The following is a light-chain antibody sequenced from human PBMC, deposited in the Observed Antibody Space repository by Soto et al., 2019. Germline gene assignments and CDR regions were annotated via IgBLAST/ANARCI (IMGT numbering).Light chain of an antibody. Sequence: NFMLTQPHSVSESPGKTVTISCTRSSGSIASNYVQWYQQRPGSSPTTVIYEDNQRPSGVPDRCSGSIDSSSNSASLTISGMKTEDEAGYCCQSYESSSHVVFGGGTKVTVL. V-gene: IGLV6-57*01. CDR3: QSYESSSHVV. CDR1: SGSIASNY. CDR2: EDN. J-gene: IGLJ2*01.